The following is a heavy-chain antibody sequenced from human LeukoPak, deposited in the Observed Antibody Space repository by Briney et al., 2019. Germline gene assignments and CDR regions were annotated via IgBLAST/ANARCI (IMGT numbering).Heavy chain of an antibody. D-gene: IGHD3-10*01. Sequence: PSETLSLTCTVCGYSISSGYYWGWIRQPPGKGLEWIGSIYYSGSTYYNPSLKSRVTISVDTSKNQFSLKLSSVTAADTAVYYCARHSAYGPLDYWSQGTLVTVSS. CDR1: GYSISSGYY. V-gene: IGHV4-38-2*02. J-gene: IGHJ4*02. CDR3: ARHSAYGPLDY. CDR2: IYYSGST.